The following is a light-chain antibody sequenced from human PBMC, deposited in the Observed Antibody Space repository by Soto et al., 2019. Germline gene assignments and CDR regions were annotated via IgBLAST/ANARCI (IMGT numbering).Light chain of an antibody. CDR3: QKYNTDPLT. J-gene: IGKJ4*01. Sequence: DIQMTQSPSSLSASVGDRVTITCQASQDISNYLNWYQQTPGKAPKILIYDASNLATGVPSRFSGSGSGTDFTFTLSRLQPEDVETYYCQKYNTDPLTFGGGTKVDIK. CDR1: QDISNY. V-gene: IGKV1-33*01. CDR2: DAS.